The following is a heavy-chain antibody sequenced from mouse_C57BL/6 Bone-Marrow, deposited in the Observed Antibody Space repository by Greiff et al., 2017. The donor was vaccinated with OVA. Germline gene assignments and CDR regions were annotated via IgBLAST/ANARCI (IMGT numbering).Heavy chain of an antibody. J-gene: IGHJ4*01. V-gene: IGHV5-12*01. CDR3: ARHEGYYGSREDAMDY. Sequence: EVQLVESGGGLVQPGGSLKLSCAASGFTFSDYYMYWVRQTPEKRLEWVAYISNGGGSTYYPDTVKGRFTISRDNAKNTLYLQMSRLKSEDTAMYYCARHEGYYGSREDAMDYWGQGTSVTVSS. D-gene: IGHD1-1*01. CDR2: ISNGGGST. CDR1: GFTFSDYY.